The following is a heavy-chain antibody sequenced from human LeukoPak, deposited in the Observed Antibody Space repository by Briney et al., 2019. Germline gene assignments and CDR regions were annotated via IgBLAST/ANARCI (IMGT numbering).Heavy chain of an antibody. J-gene: IGHJ4*02. V-gene: IGHV3-23*01. Sequence: GGSLRLSCAASGITFSSHAMTWVRQAPGKGLEWVSAISGSGGSTYYADSVKGRFTISRDNSKNTVYLQMNTLRAEDTAVYYCAKDYPLDYWGQGALVTVSS. CDR3: AKDYPLDY. CDR2: ISGSGGST. CDR1: GITFSSHA.